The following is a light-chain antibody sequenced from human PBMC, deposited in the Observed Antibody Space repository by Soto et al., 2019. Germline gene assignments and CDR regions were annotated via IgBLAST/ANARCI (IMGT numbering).Light chain of an antibody. J-gene: IGKJ5*01. V-gene: IGKV1-39*01. Sequence: DIQMTQSPSSLAASVGDSVTITCRASQSIVTYLNWYQPXPEKAPKLLIYTASSLQSGVPSRLSGNGSGTEFTLTISSLQPDDFATYYCQQYNTYSTFGQGTRLEIK. CDR2: TAS. CDR3: QQYNTYST. CDR1: QSIVTY.